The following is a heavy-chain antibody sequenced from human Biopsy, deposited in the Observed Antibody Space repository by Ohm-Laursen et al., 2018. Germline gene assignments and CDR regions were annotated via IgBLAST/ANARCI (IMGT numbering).Heavy chain of an antibody. D-gene: IGHD1-1*01. Sequence: SLRLSCTASGFTFSAAWMYWVRQAPGKGLEWVSGISWHSGSRGYADSVKGRFTISRDNAKKLLYLQMNSLRAEDTALYYCAKDVRVKVQLDGMDVWGQGTTVTVSS. CDR2: ISWHSGSR. CDR3: AKDVRVKVQLDGMDV. CDR1: GFTFSAAW. J-gene: IGHJ6*02. V-gene: IGHV3-9*01.